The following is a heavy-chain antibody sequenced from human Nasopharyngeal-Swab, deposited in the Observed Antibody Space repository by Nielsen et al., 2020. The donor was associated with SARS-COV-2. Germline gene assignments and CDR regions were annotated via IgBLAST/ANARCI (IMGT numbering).Heavy chain of an antibody. CDR2: FSAYNGKT. D-gene: IGHD6-13*01. V-gene: IGHV1-18*01. Sequence: ASVKVSCKASGYTFTSYGISWVRQAPGQGLEWMGWFSAYNGKTNYAQKLQGRVTMTTDTSTSTAYMELRSVRSDDTAVYYCASAVFLSRKVSAAGTLGDYWGQGTLVTVSS. J-gene: IGHJ4*02. CDR1: GYTFTSYG. CDR3: ASAVFLSRKVSAAGTLGDY.